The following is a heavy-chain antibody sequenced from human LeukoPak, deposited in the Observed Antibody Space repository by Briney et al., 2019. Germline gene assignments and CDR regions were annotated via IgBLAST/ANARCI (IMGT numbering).Heavy chain of an antibody. CDR1: GFSFSSYA. J-gene: IGHJ4*02. CDR3: GKKFGLPTTTGRSLQY. Sequence: PGGSLRLSCTASGFSFSSYAMNWVRQAPGKGLEWLSILSGDSDITHYADSVKGRFTISRDNSKNTLYLQMNSLRAEDTAIYYCGKKFGLPTTTGRSLQYWGQGTLVTVSS. V-gene: IGHV3-23*01. CDR2: LSGDSDIT. D-gene: IGHD1-1*01.